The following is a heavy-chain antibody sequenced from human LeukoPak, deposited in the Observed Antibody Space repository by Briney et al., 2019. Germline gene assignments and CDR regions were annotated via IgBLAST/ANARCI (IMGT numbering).Heavy chain of an antibody. CDR2: INHSGST. Sequence: PSETLSLTCAVYGGSFSGYYWSWIRQPPGKGLEWIGEINHSGSTNYNPSLKSRVTISVDTSKNQFSLKLSSVTAADTAVYYCARDSRDGYIPFDYWGQGTLVTVSS. CDR3: ARDSRDGYIPFDY. CDR1: GGSFSGYY. J-gene: IGHJ4*02. V-gene: IGHV4-34*01. D-gene: IGHD5-24*01.